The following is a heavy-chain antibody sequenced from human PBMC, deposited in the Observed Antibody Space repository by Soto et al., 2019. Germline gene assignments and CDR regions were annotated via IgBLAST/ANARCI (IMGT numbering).Heavy chain of an antibody. D-gene: IGHD3-9*01. CDR3: AREDGILTGYTYYGMDV. J-gene: IGHJ6*02. CDR2: IIPILGIA. CDR1: GGTFSSYT. V-gene: IGHV1-69*04. Sequence: SVKVSCKASGGTFSSYTISWVRQAPGQGLEWMGRIIPILGIANYAQKFQGRVTITADKSTSTAYMELSSLRSEDTAVYYCAREDGILTGYTYYGMDVWGQGTTVTVSS.